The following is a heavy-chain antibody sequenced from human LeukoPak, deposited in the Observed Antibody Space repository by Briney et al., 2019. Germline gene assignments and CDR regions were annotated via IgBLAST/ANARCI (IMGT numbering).Heavy chain of an antibody. CDR3: AREYSGSRKVLDY. Sequence: TGGSLRLSCAASGFTFSSYAMHWVRQAPGKGLEWVAVISYDGSNKYYADSVKGRFTISRDNSKNTLYLQMNSLRAEDTAVYYCAREYSGSRKVLDYWGQGTLVTVSS. J-gene: IGHJ4*02. D-gene: IGHD1-26*01. CDR1: GFTFSSYA. CDR2: ISYDGSNK. V-gene: IGHV3-30-3*01.